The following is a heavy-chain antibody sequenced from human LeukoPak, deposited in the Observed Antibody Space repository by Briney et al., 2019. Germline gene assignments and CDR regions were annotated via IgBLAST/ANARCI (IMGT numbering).Heavy chain of an antibody. CDR2: IYYSGST. D-gene: IGHD2-15*01. CDR3: ARRLLSGDGSAFDY. V-gene: IGHV4-59*08. J-gene: IGHJ4*02. CDR1: GGSISSYY. Sequence: SETLSLTCTVSGGSISSYYWSWIRQPPGKGLEWIGYIYYSGSTNYNPSLKSRVTISVDTSKNQFSLKLSSVTAADTAVYYCARRLLSGDGSAFDYWGQGTLVTVSP.